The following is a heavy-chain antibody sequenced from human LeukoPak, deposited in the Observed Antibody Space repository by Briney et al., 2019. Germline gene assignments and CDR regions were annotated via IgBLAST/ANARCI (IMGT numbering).Heavy chain of an antibody. J-gene: IGHJ6*03. Sequence: SQTLSLTCTVSGGSITSDYYYWSWIRQPAGKGLEWIGRIYSSGSTNYNPSLKSRVTISADTSKNQFSLKLSSVTAADTAVYYCANMYGRDPGYYYYYYMDVWGKGTTVTVSS. D-gene: IGHD2-21*02. CDR3: ANMYGRDPGYYYYYYMDV. CDR1: GGSITSDYYY. V-gene: IGHV4-61*02. CDR2: IYSSGST.